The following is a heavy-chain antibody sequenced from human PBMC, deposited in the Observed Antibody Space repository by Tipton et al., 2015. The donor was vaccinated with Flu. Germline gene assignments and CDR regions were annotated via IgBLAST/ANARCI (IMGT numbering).Heavy chain of an antibody. CDR3: ARVALDPSGTEFLGWLDS. CDR1: GGSITYSY. D-gene: IGHD3/OR15-3a*01. J-gene: IGHJ5*01. CDR2: IFTSGST. V-gene: IGHV4-4*07. Sequence: TLSLTCTISGGSITYSYWSWIRQPAGQGLEWIGRIFTSGSTIYNPTLRGRVTLSMDVSKRQFSLKLTSVTAAGTAIYYCARVALDPSGTEFLGWLDSWGQGTLVTVSS.